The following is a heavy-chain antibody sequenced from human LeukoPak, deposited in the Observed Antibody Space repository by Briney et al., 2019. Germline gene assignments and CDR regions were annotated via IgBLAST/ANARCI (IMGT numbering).Heavy chain of an antibody. CDR2: ISSSSSYI. CDR3: ARDSYCGGDCYSGNFDY. D-gene: IGHD2-21*02. J-gene: IGHJ4*02. CDR1: GFTFSDCY. V-gene: IGHV3-11*06. Sequence: GGSLRLSCAASGFTFSDCYMSWIRQAPGKGLEWVSFISSSSSYIYYADSVKGRFTISRDNAKNSLYLQMNSLRAEDTAVYYCARDSYCGGDCYSGNFDYWGQGTLVTVSS.